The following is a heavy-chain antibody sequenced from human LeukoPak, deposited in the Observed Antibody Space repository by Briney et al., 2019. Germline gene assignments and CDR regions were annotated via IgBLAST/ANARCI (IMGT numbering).Heavy chain of an antibody. D-gene: IGHD5-18*01. Sequence: GRSLRLSCAASGFTFDDYAMHWVRQAPGKGLEWVSYISSGSTIYYADSVKGRFTISRDNAKNSLYLQMNSLRAEDTAVYYCASSGYSYGLFDYWGQGTLVTVSS. CDR1: GFTFDDYA. J-gene: IGHJ4*02. V-gene: IGHV3-69-1*02. CDR3: ASSGYSYGLFDY. CDR2: ISSGSTI.